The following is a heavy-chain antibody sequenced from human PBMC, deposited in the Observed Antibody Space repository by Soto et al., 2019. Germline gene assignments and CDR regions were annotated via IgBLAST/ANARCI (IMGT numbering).Heavy chain of an antibody. CDR2: IKQDGSEK. Sequence: EVQLVESGGGLVQPGGSLRLSCAASGFTFSSYWMSWVRQAPGKGLEWVANIKQDGSEKYYVDSVKGRFTISRDNAKNSLYLQMNSLRAEDTAVYYCARRGYSYGYDYYYMDVWGKGTTVTVSS. CDR1: GFTFSSYW. D-gene: IGHD5-18*01. CDR3: ARRGYSYGYDYYYMDV. J-gene: IGHJ6*03. V-gene: IGHV3-7*01.